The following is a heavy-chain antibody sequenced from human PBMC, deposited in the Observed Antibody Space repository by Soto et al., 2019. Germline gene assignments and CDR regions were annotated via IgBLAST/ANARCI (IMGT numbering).Heavy chain of an antibody. Sequence: QVQLVQSGAEVKKPGASVKVSCKASGYTLTSYGISWVRQAPGQGLEWMGWISAYNVNTKYAQQLQGRVTMTTDTSTSTAYMELRSLSSDDTAVYYCARALGDYYDYVWGSYRIDSGAFDICGQGTIVTVSS. V-gene: IGHV1-18*01. CDR3: ARALGDYYDYVWGSYRIDSGAFDI. D-gene: IGHD3-16*02. J-gene: IGHJ3*02. CDR2: ISAYNVNT. CDR1: GYTLTSYG.